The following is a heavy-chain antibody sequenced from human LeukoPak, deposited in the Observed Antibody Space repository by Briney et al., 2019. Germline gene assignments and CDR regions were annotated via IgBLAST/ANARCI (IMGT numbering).Heavy chain of an antibody. CDR3: ATERSSSWFY. Sequence: PSETLSLTCAVYGGSFSGYYWSWIRQPPGKGLEWIGEINHSGSTNYNPSLKSRVTISVDTSKNQFSLKLSSVTAADTAVYYCATERSSSWFYWGQGTLVTVSP. J-gene: IGHJ4*02. D-gene: IGHD6-13*01. V-gene: IGHV4-34*01. CDR1: GGSFSGYY. CDR2: INHSGST.